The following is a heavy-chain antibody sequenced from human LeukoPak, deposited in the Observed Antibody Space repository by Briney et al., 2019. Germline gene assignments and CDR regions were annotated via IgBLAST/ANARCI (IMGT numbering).Heavy chain of an antibody. V-gene: IGHV3-30*04. J-gene: IGHJ4*02. CDR1: GFTFSSYA. CDR2: ISYDGSNK. CDR3: ARDHGYYFDY. Sequence: PGGTLRLSCAASGFTFSSYAMHWVRQAPGKGLEWVAVISYDGSNKYYADSVKGRFTISRDNSKNTLYLQMNSLRAEDTAVYYCARDHGYYFDYWGQGTLVTVSS.